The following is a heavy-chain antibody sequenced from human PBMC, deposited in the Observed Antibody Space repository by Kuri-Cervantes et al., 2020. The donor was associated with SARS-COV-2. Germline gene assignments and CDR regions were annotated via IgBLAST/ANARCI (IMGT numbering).Heavy chain of an antibody. CDR3: ARDRSTHYFDY. CDR2: ISAYNGNT. J-gene: IGHJ4*02. CDR1: GYTFTSYG. V-gene: IGHV1-18*01. Sequence: ASVKVSCKASGYTFTSYGISWVRQAPGQGLEWMGWISAYNGNTNYAQKLQGRVTMTTDTSTSTAYMELRSLRAEDTAVYYCARDRSTHYFDYWGQGTLVTVSS.